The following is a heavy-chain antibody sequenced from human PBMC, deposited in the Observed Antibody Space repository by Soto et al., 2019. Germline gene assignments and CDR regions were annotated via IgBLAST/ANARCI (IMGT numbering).Heavy chain of an antibody. CDR3: SRSTTGAGAGYYFDY. D-gene: IGHD6-13*01. J-gene: IGHJ4*02. CDR2: ISYDGSNK. V-gene: IGHV3-30*04. Sequence: GGSLRLSCAASGFTFSSYAMHWVRQAPGKGLEWVAVISYDGSNKYYADSVTGGCTISSDNSENTMYLQMNSLRAEDTAGDYCSRSTTGAGAGYYFDYWGQGTLVTVSS. CDR1: GFTFSSYA.